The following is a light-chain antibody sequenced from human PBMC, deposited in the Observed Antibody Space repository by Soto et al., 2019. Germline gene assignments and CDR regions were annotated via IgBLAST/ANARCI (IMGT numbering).Light chain of an antibody. J-gene: IGLJ1*01. Sequence: QSVLTQPAAVSGSPGPSIAISCTGTSSDVGTYNSVSWYQQYPGKAPKLMIHDVSNRPSGVSDRFSGSKSGNTASLTISGLQSEDEADYYCSSYTSSSSYVFGSGTKVTVL. CDR3: SSYTSSSSYV. V-gene: IGLV2-14*01. CDR2: DVS. CDR1: SSDVGTYNS.